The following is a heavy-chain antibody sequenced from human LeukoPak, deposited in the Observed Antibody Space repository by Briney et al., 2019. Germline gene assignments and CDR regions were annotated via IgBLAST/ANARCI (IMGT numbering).Heavy chain of an antibody. V-gene: IGHV3-23*01. J-gene: IGHJ4*02. D-gene: IGHD5-24*01. CDR2: VSGNGGAT. CDR1: GFTFSTFA. CDR3: AKEEMATRLMDY. Sequence: GGSLRLSCVASGFTFSTFAMTWVRQAPGKGLEWVSTVSGNGGATFYADSVKGRFTISRDNSKNTLYLQMNSLRAEDTAVYYCAKEEMATRLMDYWGQGTLVTVSS.